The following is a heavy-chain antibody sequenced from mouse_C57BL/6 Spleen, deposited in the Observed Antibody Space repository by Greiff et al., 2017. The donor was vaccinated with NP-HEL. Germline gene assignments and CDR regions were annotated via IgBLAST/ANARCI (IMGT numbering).Heavy chain of an antibody. J-gene: IGHJ2*01. D-gene: IGHD1-1*01. CDR1: GYSITSGYY. CDR2: ISYDGSN. V-gene: IGHV3-6*01. CDR3: AKAPYGSSLFDY. Sequence: DVKLQESGPGLVKPSQSLSLTCSVTGYSITSGYYWNWIRQFPGNKLEWMGYISYDGSNNYNPSLKNRISITRDTSKNQFFLKLNSVTTEDTATYYCAKAPYGSSLFDYWGQGTTLTVSS.